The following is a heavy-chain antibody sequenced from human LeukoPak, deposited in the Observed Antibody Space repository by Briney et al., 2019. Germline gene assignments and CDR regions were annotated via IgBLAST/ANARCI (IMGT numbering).Heavy chain of an antibody. D-gene: IGHD4-17*01. Sequence: GGSLRLSCAASGFTFSSYATSWVRQAPGKGLEWVSAISGSGGSTYYADSVKGRFTISRDNSKNTLYLQMNSLRAEDTAVYYCAKPISAGDLYYFDYWGQGTLVTVSS. V-gene: IGHV3-23*01. CDR2: ISGSGGST. CDR1: GFTFSSYA. J-gene: IGHJ4*02. CDR3: AKPISAGDLYYFDY.